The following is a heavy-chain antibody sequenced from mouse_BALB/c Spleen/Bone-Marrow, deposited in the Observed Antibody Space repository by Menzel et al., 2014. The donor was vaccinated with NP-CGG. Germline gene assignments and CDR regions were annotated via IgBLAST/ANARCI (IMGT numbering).Heavy chain of an antibody. CDR2: INPSNGGT. Sequence: QVQLQQSGAALVKPGASVKLSCKASGYTFTSYYMYWVKQRPGQGLEWFGEINPSNGGTNFNEKFKNKATLTVDKSSSTAYMQLSSLTSEDSAVYYCSRGRRDALDYWGQGTSVTGSS. V-gene: IGHV1S81*02. CDR1: GYTFTSYY. J-gene: IGHJ4*01. CDR3: SRGRRDALDY.